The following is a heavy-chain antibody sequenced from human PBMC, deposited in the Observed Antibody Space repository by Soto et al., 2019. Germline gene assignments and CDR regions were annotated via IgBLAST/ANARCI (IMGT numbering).Heavy chain of an antibody. CDR3: ARDAIVGATAYYFDY. CDR1: GFIFSSYT. V-gene: IGHV3-30*04. CDR2: ISYDGRNK. J-gene: IGHJ4*02. Sequence: QVQLVESGGGVDQPGRSLRLSCAASGFIFSSYTMHWVRQAPGKGLEWVAVISYDGRNKYYADSVKGRFTISRDNSKNTLYLQMNSLRSEDTAVYYCARDAIVGATAYYFDYWGQGTLVTVSS. D-gene: IGHD1-26*01.